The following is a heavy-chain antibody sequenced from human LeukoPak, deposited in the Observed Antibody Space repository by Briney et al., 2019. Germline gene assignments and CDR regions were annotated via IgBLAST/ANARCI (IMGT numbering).Heavy chain of an antibody. CDR1: GGSISSSSYY. D-gene: IGHD3-22*01. Sequence: PSETLSLTCTVSGGSISSSSYYWGWIRQPPGKGLEWIGSIYYSGSTYYNPSLKSRVTISVDTSKNQFSLKLSSVTAADTAVYYCARLTPPLYCYDSSGQFDYWGQGTLVTVSS. CDR3: ARLTPPLYCYDSSGQFDY. J-gene: IGHJ4*02. V-gene: IGHV4-39*01. CDR2: IYYSGST.